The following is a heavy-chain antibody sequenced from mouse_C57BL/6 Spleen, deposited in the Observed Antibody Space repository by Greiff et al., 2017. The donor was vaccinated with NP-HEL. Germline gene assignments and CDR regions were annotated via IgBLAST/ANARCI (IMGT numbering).Heavy chain of an antibody. CDR3: AREIYYGYDGYAMDY. J-gene: IGHJ4*01. V-gene: IGHV5-17*01. Sequence: EVQLQESGGGLVKPGGSLKLSCAASGFTFSDYGMHWVRQAPEKGLEWVAYISSGSSTIYYADTVKGRFTISRDNAKNTLFLQMTSLRSEDTAMYYCAREIYYGYDGYAMDYWGQGTSVTVSS. CDR1: GFTFSDYG. D-gene: IGHD2-2*01. CDR2: ISSGSSTI.